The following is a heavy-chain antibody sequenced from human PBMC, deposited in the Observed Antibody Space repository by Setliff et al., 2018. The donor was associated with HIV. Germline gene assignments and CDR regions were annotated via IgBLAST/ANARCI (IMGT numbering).Heavy chain of an antibody. D-gene: IGHD3-22*01. Sequence: PSETLSLTCTVSDVSISAYYWSWIRQPPGKGLEWIGDIFYTGSTNYNPSLKIRVTISIDTSKNQFSLKLSSVTAADTAVYYCARHWNYDTGLDPFDIWGQGTMVTVS. CDR3: ARHWNYDTGLDPFDI. J-gene: IGHJ3*02. V-gene: IGHV4-59*08. CDR1: DVSISAYY. CDR2: IFYTGST.